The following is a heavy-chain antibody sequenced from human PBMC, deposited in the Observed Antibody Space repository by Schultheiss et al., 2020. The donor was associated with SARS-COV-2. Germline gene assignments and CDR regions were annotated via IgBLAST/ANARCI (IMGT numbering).Heavy chain of an antibody. CDR1: GGSFSGYY. D-gene: IGHD4-17*01. J-gene: IGHJ6*02. Sequence: SETLSLTCAVYGGSFSGYYWSWIRQPPGKGLEWIGYIYYSGITNYNPSLKSRVTTSVDTSKNQFSLKLSSVTAADTAVYYCARENYGPLLNYGMDVWGQGTTVTVSS. V-gene: IGHV4-59*01. CDR3: ARENYGPLLNYGMDV. CDR2: IYYSGIT.